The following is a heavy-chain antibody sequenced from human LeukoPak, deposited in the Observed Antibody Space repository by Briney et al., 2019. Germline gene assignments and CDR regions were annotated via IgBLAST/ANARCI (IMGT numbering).Heavy chain of an antibody. CDR3: AREEVRGSRYYFDY. D-gene: IGHD3-10*01. CDR1: GFTFNSFG. J-gene: IGHJ4*02. CDR2: ISYDGSNK. V-gene: IGHV3-33*05. Sequence: GGSLRLSCATSGFTFNSFGMHWARQAPGKGLEWVAFISYDGSNKDYADSVKGRFTISRDNSKNTLFLQMNSLRAEDTAVYYCAREEVRGSRYYFDYWGQGTLVTVSS.